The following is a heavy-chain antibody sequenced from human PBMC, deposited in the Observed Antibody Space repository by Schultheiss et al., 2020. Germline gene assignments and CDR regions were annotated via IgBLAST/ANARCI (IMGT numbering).Heavy chain of an antibody. D-gene: IGHD3-10*01. V-gene: IGHV5-51*01. CDR3: ARGGVMFRGVIGGTDV. CDR1: GFTFSSYA. Sequence: GGSLRLSCAASGFTFSSYAMSWVRQAPGKGLEWMGIIYPGDSDTRYSPSFQGQVTISADKSISTAYLQWSSLKASDTAIYYCARGGVMFRGVIGGTDVWGQGTTVTVSS. CDR2: IYPGDSDT. J-gene: IGHJ6*02.